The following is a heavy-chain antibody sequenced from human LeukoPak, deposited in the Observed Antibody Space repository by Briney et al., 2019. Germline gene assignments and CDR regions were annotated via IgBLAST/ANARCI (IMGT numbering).Heavy chain of an antibody. V-gene: IGHV3-21*01. CDR1: GFTFSSYS. J-gene: IGHJ4*02. Sequence: KSGGSLRLSCAASGFTFSSYSMNWVRQAPGKGLEWVSSISSSSSYIYYADSVKGRFTISRDNAKNSLYLQMNSLRAEDTAVYSCARGNWNVASDYWGQGTLVTVSS. D-gene: IGHD1-20*01. CDR2: ISSSSSYI. CDR3: ARGNWNVASDY.